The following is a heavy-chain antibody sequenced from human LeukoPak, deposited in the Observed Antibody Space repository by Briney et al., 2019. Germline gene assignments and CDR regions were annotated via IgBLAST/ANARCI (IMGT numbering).Heavy chain of an antibody. V-gene: IGHV1-69*13. CDR2: MIPIFGTA. Sequence: ASVKVSCKASGGTFSSYAISWVRQAPGQGLEWMGGMIPIFGTANYAQKFQGRVTITADESTSTAYMELSSLRSEDTAVYYCAREGLVVVPAAPGSYYGMDVWGKGTTVTVSS. J-gene: IGHJ6*04. CDR1: GGTFSSYA. CDR3: AREGLVVVPAAPGSYYGMDV. D-gene: IGHD2-2*01.